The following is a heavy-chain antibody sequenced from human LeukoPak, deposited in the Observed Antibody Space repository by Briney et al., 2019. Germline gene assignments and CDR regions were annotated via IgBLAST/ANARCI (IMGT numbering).Heavy chain of an antibody. CDR3: ARELVRWLQSSYYYYYMDV. CDR1: GYTFTSYA. D-gene: IGHD5-24*01. J-gene: IGHJ6*03. V-gene: IGHV7-4-1*02. Sequence: ASVKVSCKASGYTFTSYAMNWVRQAPGQGLEWMGWINTNTGNPTYAQGFTGRFVFSLDTSVSTAYLQISSLKAEDTAVYYCARELVRWLQSSYYYYYMDVWGKGTTVTVSS. CDR2: INTNTGNP.